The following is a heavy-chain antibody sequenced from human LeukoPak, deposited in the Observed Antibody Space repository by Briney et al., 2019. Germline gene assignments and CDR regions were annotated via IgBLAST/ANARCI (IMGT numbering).Heavy chain of an antibody. D-gene: IGHD3-22*01. J-gene: IGHJ4*02. Sequence: GGSLRLSCAASGFTFDDYAMHWVRQAPGKGLEWVSGISWNSGSIGYADSVKGRFTISRDNAKNSLYLQMNSLRAEDTALYYCAKDSSGYYGVGDYWGQGTLVTVSS. CDR2: ISWNSGSI. V-gene: IGHV3-9*01. CDR3: AKDSSGYYGVGDY. CDR1: GFTFDDYA.